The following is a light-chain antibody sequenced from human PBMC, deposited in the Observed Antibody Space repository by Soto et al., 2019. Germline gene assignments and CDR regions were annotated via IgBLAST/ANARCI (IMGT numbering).Light chain of an antibody. V-gene: IGLV3-21*04. J-gene: IGLJ3*02. CDR2: YDS. CDR1: NIGSKS. CDR3: QVWDSSSDPWV. Sequence: SSELTQPPSVSVAPGKTARITCGGNNIGSKSVHWYQQKPGQAPVLVIYYDSDRPSGTPERFSGSNSGNTATLTISRVEAGDEADYYCQVWDSSSDPWVFGGGTKLTVL.